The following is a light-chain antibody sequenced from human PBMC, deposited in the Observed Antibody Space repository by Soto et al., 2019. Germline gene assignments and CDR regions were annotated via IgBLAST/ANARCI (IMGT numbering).Light chain of an antibody. J-gene: IGLJ1*01. V-gene: IGLV2-14*03. CDR1: GSDVGGFNF. Sequence: QSVLTQPASVSGSPGQSITISCTGTGSDVGGFNFVSWYQQHPGKAPKLIIYDVSDRPSGGSNRFSGSKSGNTASLTISVLQTEVEAAYYCSSYTGTTTLGYVFGTGAKVTVL. CDR3: SSYTGTTTLGYV. CDR2: DVS.